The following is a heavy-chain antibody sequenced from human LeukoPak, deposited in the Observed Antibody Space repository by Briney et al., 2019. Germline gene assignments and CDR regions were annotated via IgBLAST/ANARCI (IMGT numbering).Heavy chain of an antibody. V-gene: IGHV3-30*04. D-gene: IGHD3-10*01. CDR2: ISYDGSNK. CDR1: GFTFSSYA. CDR3: ARDLYGSGSY. Sequence: PGGSLRLSCAASGFTFSSYAMHWVRQAPGKGLEWVAVISYDGSNKYYADSVKGRFTISRDNSKNTLYLQMNGLRAEDTAVYYCARDLYGSGSYWGQGTLVTVSS. J-gene: IGHJ4*02.